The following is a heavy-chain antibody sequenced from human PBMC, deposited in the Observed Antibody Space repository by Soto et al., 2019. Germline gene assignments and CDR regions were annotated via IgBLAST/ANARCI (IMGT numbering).Heavy chain of an antibody. Sequence: PGESLKISCKGSGYIFTSDWLGWVRQMPGKGLEWMGVIYPGDSDTRYSPSFQGQVTISADKSISTAYLQWSSLKASDTAMYYCGRLPRRDGYNPDAFHVWGQGAMVTVSS. J-gene: IGHJ3*01. CDR2: IYPGDSDT. V-gene: IGHV5-51*01. CDR3: GRLPRRDGYNPDAFHV. CDR1: GYIFTSDW. D-gene: IGHD5-12*01.